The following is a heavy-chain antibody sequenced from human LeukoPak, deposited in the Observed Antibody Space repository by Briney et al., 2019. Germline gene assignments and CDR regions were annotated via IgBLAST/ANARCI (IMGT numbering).Heavy chain of an antibody. CDR3: ARVHYYYMDV. CDR2: INTNTVNP. D-gene: IGHD3-10*01. V-gene: IGHV7-4-1*02. Sequence: GASVKVSCKASGYTFTSYARNWVRQAPGQGLEWMGWINTNTVNPTYAQGFTGRFVFSFDTSVSTAYLQITTLKAEATAVYYCARVHYYYMDVWGKGTTVTVSS. CDR1: GYTFTSYA. J-gene: IGHJ6*03.